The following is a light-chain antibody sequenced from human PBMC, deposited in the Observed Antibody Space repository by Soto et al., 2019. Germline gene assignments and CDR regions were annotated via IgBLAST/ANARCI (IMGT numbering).Light chain of an antibody. Sequence: IRVSHSPASLSAPTRDRVTITCRASQGISSYLAWYQQKPGKAPKLLIYDASSLESGVPSRFSGSGSGTEFTLTISSLQPDDFATYCCQHYGGMWTFGQGTKVDIK. CDR2: DAS. CDR3: QHYGGMWT. J-gene: IGKJ1*01. CDR1: QGISSY. V-gene: IGKV1-8*01.